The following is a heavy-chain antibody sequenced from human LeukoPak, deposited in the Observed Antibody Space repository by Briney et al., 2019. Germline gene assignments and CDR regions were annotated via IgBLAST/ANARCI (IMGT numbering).Heavy chain of an antibody. CDR1: GYTFTSYG. CDR3: ARDPRGSYRENWFDP. Sequence: ASVKVSCKASGYTFTSYGISWVRQAPGQGLEWIGWISAYNGNTNYAQKLQGRVTMTTDTSTSTAYMELRSLRSDDTAVYYCARDPRGSYRENWFDPWGQGTLDTVSS. D-gene: IGHD3-16*02. J-gene: IGHJ5*02. CDR2: ISAYNGNT. V-gene: IGHV1-18*04.